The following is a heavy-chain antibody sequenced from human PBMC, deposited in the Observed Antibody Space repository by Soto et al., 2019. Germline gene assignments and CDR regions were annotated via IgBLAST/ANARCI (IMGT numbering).Heavy chain of an antibody. D-gene: IGHD3-10*01. CDR3: XXXXXXXGRGGDY. CDR2: INHSGST. J-gene: IGHJ4*02. CDR1: GGSFSGYY. Sequence: QVQLQQWGAGLLKPSETLSLTCAVYGGSFSGYYWXXIRQPPGXXLEWIGEINHSGSTNYNPSLKSRVTIXVXXSKNXXXXXXXXXXXXXXXXXXXXXXXXXXGRGGDYWGQGTLVTVSS. V-gene: IGHV4-34*01.